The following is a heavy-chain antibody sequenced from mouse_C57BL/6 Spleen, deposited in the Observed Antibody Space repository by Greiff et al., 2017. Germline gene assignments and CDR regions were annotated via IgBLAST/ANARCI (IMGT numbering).Heavy chain of an antibody. CDR1: GYAFSSSW. J-gene: IGHJ4*01. V-gene: IGHV1-82*01. Sequence: QVQLQQSGPELVKPGASVKISCKASGYAFSSSWMNWVKQRPEKGLEWIGRIYPGAGDTNYNRKFKGKATLTADKSSSTAYMQLRSLTSEDSAVYFCARGYDMDYWGQRTSVTVSS. CDR2: IYPGAGDT. CDR3: ARGYDMDY.